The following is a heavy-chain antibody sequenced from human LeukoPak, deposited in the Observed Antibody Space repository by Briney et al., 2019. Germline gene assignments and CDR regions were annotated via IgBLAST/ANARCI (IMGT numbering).Heavy chain of an antibody. CDR1: GFTFNTYS. V-gene: IGHV3-21*06. Sequence: GGSLRLSCEASGFTFNTYSMNWARQAPGKGLEWVSSIDSSGGYIFYADSVKGRSIISRDNAKDSLYLQMNSLRVEDTAVYYCLRGDRRDYWGQGTLVAVSS. J-gene: IGHJ4*02. CDR3: LRGDRRDY. CDR2: IDSSGGYI.